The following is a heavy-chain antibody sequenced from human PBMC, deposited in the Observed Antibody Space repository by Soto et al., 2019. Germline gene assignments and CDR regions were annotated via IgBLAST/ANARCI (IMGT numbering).Heavy chain of an antibody. CDR1: GSTFSKSW. V-gene: IGHV3-7*03. CDR3: VRDNSLTY. CDR2: IKPDGSSQ. Sequence: GGSLRLSCAASGSTFSKSWMNWVRQAPGKGLEWVANIKPDGSSQSYVDSVKGRFVISRDNAKNSLYLQMDGLRADDTAVYYCVRDNSLTYWGQGALVTVSS. J-gene: IGHJ4*02. D-gene: IGHD3-9*01.